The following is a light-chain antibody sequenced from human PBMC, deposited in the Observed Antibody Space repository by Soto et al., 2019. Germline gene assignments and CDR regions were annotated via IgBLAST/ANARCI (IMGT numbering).Light chain of an antibody. V-gene: IGKV1-5*03. J-gene: IGKJ1*01. CDR3: QPYNSYSRT. CDR1: QSISSW. Sequence: DIQLTQSPSFLSASVGDRVTITCRASQSISSWLAWYQQKPGQAPKLLIFKASTLETGVPSRFSGSGSETEFTLTISSLQPDDSATYYCQPYNSYSRTFGQGTKV. CDR2: KAS.